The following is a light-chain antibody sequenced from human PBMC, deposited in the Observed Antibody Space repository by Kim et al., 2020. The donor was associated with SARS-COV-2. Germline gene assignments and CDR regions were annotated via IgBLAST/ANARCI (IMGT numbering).Light chain of an antibody. J-gene: IGLJ3*02. V-gene: IGLV6-57*01. CDR2: EDN. CDR3: QSYDSSNWV. Sequence: GKTVTISCTRSSGSIASNYVQWYQQRPGSSPTTVIYEDNQRPSGVPDRFSGSIDSSSNSASHTISGLKTEDEADYYCQSYDSSNWVFGGGTQLTVL. CDR1: SGSIASNY.